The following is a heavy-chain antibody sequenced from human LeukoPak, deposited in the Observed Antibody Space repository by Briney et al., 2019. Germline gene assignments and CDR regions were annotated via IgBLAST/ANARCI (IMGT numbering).Heavy chain of an antibody. V-gene: IGHV3-7*01. J-gene: IGHJ4*02. Sequence: GGSLRLSCAASGFTFSSYWMSWVRQAPGKGLEWVANIKQDGSEKYYVDSVKGRFTISRDNAKNSLYLQMNSLRAEDTAVYYCAGDQKYCTGGSCFPFDFWGQGNLVTVSS. CDR1: GFTFSSYW. CDR2: IKQDGSEK. CDR3: AGDQKYCTGGSCFPFDF. D-gene: IGHD2-15*01.